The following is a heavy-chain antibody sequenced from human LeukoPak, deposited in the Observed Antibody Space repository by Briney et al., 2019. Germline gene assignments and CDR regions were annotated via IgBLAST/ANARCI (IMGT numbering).Heavy chain of an antibody. CDR3: ASLQSGYYFVSY. J-gene: IGHJ4*02. CDR1: GGSFSGYY. D-gene: IGHD3-3*01. V-gene: IGHV4-34*09. Sequence: SETLSLTCAVYGGSFSGYYWSWIRQPPGKGLEWIGEINHSGSTNYNPSLKSRVTISLDTSKNQFSLDLRSVTAADTAIYYCASLQSGYYFVSYWGQGTLVTVSS. CDR2: INHSGST.